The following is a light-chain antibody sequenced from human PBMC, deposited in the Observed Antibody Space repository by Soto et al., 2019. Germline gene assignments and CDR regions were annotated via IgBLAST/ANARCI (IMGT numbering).Light chain of an antibody. J-gene: IGKJ1*01. CDR1: QSVSTK. CDR3: HQRQSWPRP. V-gene: IGKV3-11*01. Sequence: EIVVSQSLATLSVTQKEKATRSCRASQSVSTKLAWYQHKPGQAPRLLIYLASNRAAGVPARFSGSGSGTDFTLTISDVQPEDFAVYYCHQRQSWPRPFGQGTKVDI. CDR2: LAS.